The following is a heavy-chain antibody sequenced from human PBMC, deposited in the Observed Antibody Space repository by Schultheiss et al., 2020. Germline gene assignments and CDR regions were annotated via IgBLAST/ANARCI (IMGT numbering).Heavy chain of an antibody. CDR3: ALGDIVGATEWFDP. V-gene: IGHV4-30-2*02. J-gene: IGHJ5*02. D-gene: IGHD1-26*01. CDR1: GGSISSGGYS. CDR2: IYHSGST. Sequence: SETLSLTCAVSGGSISSGGYSWSWIRQPPGKGLEWIGYIYHSGSTYYNPSLKSRVTISVDRSKNQFSLKLSSVTAADTAVYYCALGDIVGATEWFDPWGQGTLVTVSS.